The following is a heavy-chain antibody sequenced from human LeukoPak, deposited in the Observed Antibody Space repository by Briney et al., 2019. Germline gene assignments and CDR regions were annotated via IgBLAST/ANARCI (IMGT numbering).Heavy chain of an antibody. CDR1: GFTFSSYA. D-gene: IGHD6-19*01. CDR2: ISSSGGST. CDR3: AKAGEGSGWYLGYFED. V-gene: IGHV3-23*01. J-gene: IGHJ4*02. Sequence: GGSPRLSCAASGFTFSSYAMNWVRQAPGKGLEWVSFISSSGGSTYYADSVKGRFTISRDSSKNTLYLQMNSLRAEDTAVYYCAKAGEGSGWYLGYFEDSGQGTLVTVSS.